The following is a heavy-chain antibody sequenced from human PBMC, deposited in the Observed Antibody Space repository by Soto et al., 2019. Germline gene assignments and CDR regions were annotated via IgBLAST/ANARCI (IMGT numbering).Heavy chain of an antibody. V-gene: IGHV3-23*01. CDR2: ISGSGGST. CDR3: VKPLVTEAWGTFDI. D-gene: IGHD2-21*02. CDR1: GFTFSSYA. Sequence: EVQLLESGGDLVQPWRSLRLSCAASGFTFSSYAMTWVRQAPGKGLEWVSTISGSGGSTYFANSVKGRFTISRDNSKKTVYLERNSPRAEYTAVYYWVKPLVTEAWGTFDIWGQGTMVTVSS. J-gene: IGHJ3*02.